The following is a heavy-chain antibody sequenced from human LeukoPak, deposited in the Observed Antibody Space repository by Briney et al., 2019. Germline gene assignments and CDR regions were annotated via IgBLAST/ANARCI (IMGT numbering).Heavy chain of an antibody. CDR2: INPNSGGT. J-gene: IGHJ4*02. Sequence: ASVKVSCKASGYTFTGYYMHWVRQAPGQGLEWMGWINPNSGGTNYAQKFQGRVTITTDESTSTAYMELSSLRSEDTAVYYCARERDGYNYWGQGTLVTVSS. CDR1: GYTFTGYY. V-gene: IGHV1-2*02. CDR3: ARERDGYNY. D-gene: IGHD5-24*01.